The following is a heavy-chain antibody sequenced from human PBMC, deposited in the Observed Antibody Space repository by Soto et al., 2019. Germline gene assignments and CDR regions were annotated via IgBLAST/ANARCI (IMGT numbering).Heavy chain of an antibody. J-gene: IGHJ4*02. CDR1: GFTFDDYA. CDR2: ISWNSGSI. D-gene: IGHD6-19*01. CDR3: AKDKQPRIAVAGDY. Sequence: EVQLVESGGGLVQPGRSLRLSCAASGFTFDDYAMHWVRQAPGKGLKWVSGISWNSGSIGYADSVKGRFTISRDNAKNSLYLQMNSLRAEDTALYYCAKDKQPRIAVAGDYWGQGTLVTVSS. V-gene: IGHV3-9*01.